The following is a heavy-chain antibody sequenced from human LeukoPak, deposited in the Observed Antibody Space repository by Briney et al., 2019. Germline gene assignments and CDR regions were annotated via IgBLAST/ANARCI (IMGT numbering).Heavy chain of an antibody. D-gene: IGHD6-19*01. V-gene: IGHV5-51*01. Sequence: GESLKISCKGSRDRFTNHWIGWVRQMPGKGLEWMGIIYPGDSDTRYSPSFQSQVTMSADKSIDTAYLQWSSLKASDTAMYYCARRHAPLAVVSDAFDIWGQGTVVTVSS. CDR1: RDRFTNHW. CDR3: ARRHAPLAVVSDAFDI. J-gene: IGHJ3*02. CDR2: IYPGDSDT.